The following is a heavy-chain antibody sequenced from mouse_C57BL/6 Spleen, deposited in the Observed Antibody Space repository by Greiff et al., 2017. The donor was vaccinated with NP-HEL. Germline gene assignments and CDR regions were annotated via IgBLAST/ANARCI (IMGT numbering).Heavy chain of an antibody. CDR2: IDPSDSYT. J-gene: IGHJ1*03. CDR3: ASSNWYFEV. CDR1: GYTFTSYW. V-gene: IGHV1-69*01. Sequence: QVQLQQPGAELVMPGASVKLSCKASGYTFTSYWMHWVKQRPGQGLEWIGEIDPSDSYTNYNQKFKGKSTLTVDKSSSTAYMQLSSLTSEDSAVYYCASSNWYFEVWGTGTTVTVSS.